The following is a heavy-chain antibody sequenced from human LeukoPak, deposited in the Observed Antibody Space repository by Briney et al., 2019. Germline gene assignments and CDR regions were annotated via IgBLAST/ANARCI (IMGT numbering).Heavy chain of an antibody. J-gene: IGHJ4*02. CDR3: ARKLNYYDNSGYYLGYSFDY. CDR2: ITAYNGNT. Sequence: ASVKVSCKASVYTFTSYGISGVRQAPGQRLEWMGWITAYNGNTNYPQKLQGRVTMTTDTATSTAYMELRSLRSADTAIYCCARKLNYYDNSGYYLGYSFDYWGQGTLVTVSS. CDR1: VYTFTSYG. V-gene: IGHV1-18*04. D-gene: IGHD3-22*01.